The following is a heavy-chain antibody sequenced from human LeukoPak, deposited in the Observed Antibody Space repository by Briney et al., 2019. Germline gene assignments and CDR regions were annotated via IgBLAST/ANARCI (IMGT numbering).Heavy chain of an antibody. D-gene: IGHD5-18*01. CDR1: GFSFSSYA. CDR2: ISGSGGST. J-gene: IGHJ4*02. CDR3: ARTPPPDTAMVGDY. Sequence: PGGSLRLTCAASGFSFSSYAMNWVRQAPGKGLEWVSGISGSGGSTYYADSVKGRFTISRDNSKNTLYLQMNSLRAEDTAVYYCARTPPPDTAMVGDYWGQGTLVTVSS. V-gene: IGHV3-23*01.